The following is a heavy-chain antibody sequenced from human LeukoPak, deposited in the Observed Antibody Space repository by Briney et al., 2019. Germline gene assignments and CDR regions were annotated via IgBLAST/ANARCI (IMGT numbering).Heavy chain of an antibody. V-gene: IGHV3-23*01. D-gene: IGHD4/OR15-4a*01. CDR1: GFTFSSYG. CDR2: ISGSGSST. J-gene: IGHJ4*02. Sequence: PGGTLRLSCAASGFTFSSYGMTWVRQAPGMGLQWVSTISGSGSSTYYADSVKGRFTISRDNSKKTLSLQMNSLRAEDTAVYYCARRAGAYSHPYDYWGQGTLVTVSS. CDR3: ARRAGAYSHPYDY.